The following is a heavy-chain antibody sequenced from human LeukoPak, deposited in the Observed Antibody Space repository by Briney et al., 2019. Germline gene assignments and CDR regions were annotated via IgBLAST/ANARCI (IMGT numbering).Heavy chain of an antibody. J-gene: IGHJ4*02. V-gene: IGHV4-61*08. D-gene: IGHD4-17*01. CDR2: IYYSGST. CDR1: GGSISSGGYY. CDR3: ARKRTTVTPWVN. Sequence: SQTLSLTCTVSGGSISSGGYYWSWIRQPPGKGLEWIGYIYYSGSTNYNPSLKSRVTISVDTSKNQFSLKLSSVTAADTAVYYCARKRTTVTPWVNWGQGTLVTVSS.